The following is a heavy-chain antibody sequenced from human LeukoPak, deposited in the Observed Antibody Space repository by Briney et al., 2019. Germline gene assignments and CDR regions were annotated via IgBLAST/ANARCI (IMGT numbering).Heavy chain of an antibody. CDR3: ARDTNWGENAFDI. V-gene: IGHV3-21*01. D-gene: IGHD7-27*01. CDR1: GFTFSSYS. J-gene: IGHJ3*02. Sequence: GRSLRLSCAASGFTFSSYSMNWVRQAPGKGLEWVSSISSSSSYIYYADSVKGRFTISRDNAKNSLYLQMNSLRAEDTAVYYCARDTNWGENAFDIWGQGTMVTVSS. CDR2: ISSSSSYI.